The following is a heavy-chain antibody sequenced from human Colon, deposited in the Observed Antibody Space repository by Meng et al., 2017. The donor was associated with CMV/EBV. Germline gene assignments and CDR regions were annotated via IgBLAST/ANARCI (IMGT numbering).Heavy chain of an antibody. D-gene: IGHD2-8*01. Sequence: LSRTCAVYGGSLSGYYWSWIRQPPGKGLEWIGEINHSGSTNYNPSLKSRVTISVDTSKNQFSLKLSSVTAADTAVYYCASGMVASDYWGQGTLVTVSS. J-gene: IGHJ4*02. CDR3: ASGMVASDY. V-gene: IGHV4-34*01. CDR2: INHSGST. CDR1: GGSLSGYY.